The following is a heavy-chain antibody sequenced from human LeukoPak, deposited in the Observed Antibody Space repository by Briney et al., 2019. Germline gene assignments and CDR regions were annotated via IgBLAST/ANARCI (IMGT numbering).Heavy chain of an antibody. CDR1: GGSISSGGYY. D-gene: IGHD5-12*01. V-gene: IGHV4-31*03. Sequence: SETLSLTCTVSGGSISSGGYYWSWIRQHPGKGLEWIGYINHSGSTCYNSSLKSRVTMSVDTSKNQFSLKLSSVTAADTAVYYCARDYSGYGRFDYWGQGTLVTVSS. CDR2: INHSGST. CDR3: ARDYSGYGRFDY. J-gene: IGHJ4*02.